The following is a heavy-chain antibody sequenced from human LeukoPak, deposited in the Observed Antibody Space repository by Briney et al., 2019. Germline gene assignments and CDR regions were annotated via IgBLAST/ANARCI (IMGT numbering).Heavy chain of an antibody. Sequence: GGSLRLSCAASGFTFSSYEMNWVRQAPGKGLEWVSYIRDSDITKCYADSVKGRFTISRDNAKNSLSLQMNSLRAEDTAVYYCARDPYSGTYGNTYYYYMDVWGKGTTVTISS. J-gene: IGHJ6*03. CDR3: ARDPYSGTYGNTYYYYMDV. V-gene: IGHV3-48*03. CDR1: GFTFSSYE. D-gene: IGHD1-26*01. CDR2: IRDSDITK.